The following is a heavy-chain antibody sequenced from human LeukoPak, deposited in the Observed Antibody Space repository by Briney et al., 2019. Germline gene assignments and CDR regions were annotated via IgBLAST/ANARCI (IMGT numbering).Heavy chain of an antibody. J-gene: IGHJ4*02. Sequence: SETLSLTCTVSGGSISSGGYYWSWIRQPPGKGLEWIGYIYHSGSTYYNPSLKSRVTISVDRSKNQFSLKLSSVTAADTAVYYCARDNPSCSSTSCYTFLLDYWGQGTLVTVSS. CDR1: GGSISSGGYY. CDR3: ARDNPSCSSTSCYTFLLDY. D-gene: IGHD2-2*02. V-gene: IGHV4-30-2*01. CDR2: IYHSGST.